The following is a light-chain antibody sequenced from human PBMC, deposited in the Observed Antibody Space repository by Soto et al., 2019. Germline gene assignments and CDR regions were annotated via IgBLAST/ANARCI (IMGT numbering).Light chain of an antibody. CDR1: SSDIGDYNS. J-gene: IGLJ3*02. Sequence: QSALTQPASVSGSPGQSITISCTGTSSDIGDYNSVSWYQQHPGKAPELMIYEVSNRPSGVSNRFSGSKSGNTASLTISGLQAEDEADYYCSSYTTTSTLEVFGGATNLTVL. CDR2: EVS. V-gene: IGLV2-14*01. CDR3: SSYTTTSTLEV.